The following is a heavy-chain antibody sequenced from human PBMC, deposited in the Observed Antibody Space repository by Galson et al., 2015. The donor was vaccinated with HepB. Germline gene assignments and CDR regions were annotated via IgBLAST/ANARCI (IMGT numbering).Heavy chain of an antibody. Sequence: SLRLSCAASGFTFSSYSMNWVRQAPGKGLEWVSYISSSSSTIYYADSVKGRFTISRDNAKNSLYLQMNSLRAEDTAVYYCARDRSPLIVGAYGMDVWGQGTTVTVSS. D-gene: IGHD1-26*01. V-gene: IGHV3-48*04. J-gene: IGHJ6*02. CDR1: GFTFSSYS. CDR2: ISSSSSTI. CDR3: ARDRSPLIVGAYGMDV.